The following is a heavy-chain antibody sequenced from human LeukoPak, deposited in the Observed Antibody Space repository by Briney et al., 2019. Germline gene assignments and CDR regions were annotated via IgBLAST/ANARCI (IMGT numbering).Heavy chain of an antibody. CDR3: ARCHSGSSSWSFDP. V-gene: IGHV3-30*04. CDR1: GFSFSSYA. D-gene: IGHD6-13*01. J-gene: IGHJ5*02. Sequence: GRSLRLSCAASGFSFSSYAMHWVRQAPGKGLEWVAVISYDGSNKYYADSVKGRFTISRDNSKNTLYLQMNSLRAEDTAVYYCARCHSGSSSWSFDPWGQGTLVTVSS. CDR2: ISYDGSNK.